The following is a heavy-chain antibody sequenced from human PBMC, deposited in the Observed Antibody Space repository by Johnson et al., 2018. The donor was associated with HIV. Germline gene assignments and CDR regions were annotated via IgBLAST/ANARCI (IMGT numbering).Heavy chain of an antibody. CDR1: GFTFSDYY. D-gene: IGHD1-26*01. V-gene: IGHV3-30*18. J-gene: IGHJ3*02. Sequence: QMLLVESGGGLVKPGGSLRLSCAASGFTFSDYYMSWIRQAPGKGLEWVAFISYDGTNKYYADSVKGRFTISRDNSKNTLYLQMNSLRAEDTAVYYCAKRYSGSLRDTFDIWGQGTMVTVSS. CDR3: AKRYSGSLRDTFDI. CDR2: ISYDGTNK.